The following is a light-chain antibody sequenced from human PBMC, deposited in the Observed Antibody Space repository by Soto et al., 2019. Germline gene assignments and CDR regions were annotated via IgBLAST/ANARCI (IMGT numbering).Light chain of an antibody. CDR1: QSVSTN. CDR2: GAS. J-gene: IGKJ1*01. Sequence: EIVMTQSPATLSVFPGERATLSCRASQSVSTNLAWYQQKPGQAPRLLFYGASTRATGIPARFSGSGSGTEFTLTLSSLQSEDFAVYYCQQYNNWPPWTFGQGTKVEIK. CDR3: QQYNNWPPWT. V-gene: IGKV3-15*01.